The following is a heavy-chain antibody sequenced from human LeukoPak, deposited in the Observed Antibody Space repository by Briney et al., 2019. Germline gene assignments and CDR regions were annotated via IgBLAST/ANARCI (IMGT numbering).Heavy chain of an antibody. CDR3: AKKVGGIIPYCFDY. Sequence: GGSLRLSCAASGFTFRSCELTWVRQAPGKGLEWVSTNSGSGGSTYYADSGKGRFTISRDNSKNTLYLQMNSLRAEDTAVYYCAKKVGGIIPYCFDYWGQGTLVTVSS. V-gene: IGHV3-23*01. CDR2: NSGSGGST. D-gene: IGHD3-16*02. CDR1: GFTFRSCE. J-gene: IGHJ4*02.